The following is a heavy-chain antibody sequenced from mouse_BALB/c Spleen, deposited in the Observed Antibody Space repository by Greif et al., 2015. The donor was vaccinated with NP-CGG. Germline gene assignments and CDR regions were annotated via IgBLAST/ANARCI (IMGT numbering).Heavy chain of an antibody. J-gene: IGHJ1*01. Sequence: EVKLVESGGGLVQPGGSLKLSCAASGFTFSSYTMSWVRQTPEKRLEWVAYVSNGGGSTYYPDTVKGRFTISRDNAKNTLYLQMSSLKSEDTAMYYCARAVRPYFDVWGAGTTVTVSS. CDR3: ARAVRPYFDV. D-gene: IGHD2-14*01. CDR2: VSNGGGST. V-gene: IGHV5-12-2*01. CDR1: GFTFSSYT.